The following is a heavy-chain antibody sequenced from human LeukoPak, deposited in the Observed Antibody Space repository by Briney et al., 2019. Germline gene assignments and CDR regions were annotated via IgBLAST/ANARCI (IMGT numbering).Heavy chain of an antibody. V-gene: IGHV1-8*01. J-gene: IGHJ4*02. CDR2: MNPNSGNT. CDR3: AKDLRPHSSGWEKPLFDY. D-gene: IGHD6-19*01. Sequence: ASVKVSCKASGYTFTSYDMNWVRQATGQGLEWMGWMNPNSGNTGYAQKFQGRVTLTRNTSISTAYMELSSLRSEDTAVYYCAKDLRPHSSGWEKPLFDYWGQGTLVTVSS. CDR1: GYTFTSYD.